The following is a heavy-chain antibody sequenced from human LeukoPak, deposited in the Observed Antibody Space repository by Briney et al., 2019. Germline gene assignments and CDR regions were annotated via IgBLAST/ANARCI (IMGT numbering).Heavy chain of an antibody. J-gene: IGHJ3*02. V-gene: IGHV4-59*12. D-gene: IGHD3-22*01. Sequence: PSETLSLTCTVSGGSISNYYWNWIRQPPGKGLEWIGYIYYTGNTNYNPSLKSRVTISVDTSKNQFSLKLSSVTAADTAVYYCARVMIVVANAFDIWGQGTMVTVSS. CDR3: ARVMIVVANAFDI. CDR1: GGSISNYY. CDR2: IYYTGNT.